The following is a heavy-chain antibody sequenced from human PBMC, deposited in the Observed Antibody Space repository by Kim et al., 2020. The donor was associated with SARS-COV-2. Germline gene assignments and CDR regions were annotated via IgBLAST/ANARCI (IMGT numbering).Heavy chain of an antibody. CDR2: IYYSGST. CDR3: ARARDRNLRSWHFDY. V-gene: IGHV4-59*12. Sequence: SETLSLTCTVSGGSISSSYWSWIRRHPPGRLVWIGEIYYSGSTTYNPSPNSRVAISVDNSNNHFSLKQLSFTAAATAVEYYARARDRNLRSWHFDYSGQ. CDR1: GGSISSSY. D-gene: IGHD1-26*01. J-gene: IGHJ4*02.